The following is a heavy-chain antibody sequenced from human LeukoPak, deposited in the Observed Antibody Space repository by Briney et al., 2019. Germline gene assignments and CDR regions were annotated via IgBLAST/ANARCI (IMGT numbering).Heavy chain of an antibody. Sequence: SGGSLRLSCAASGFTFSSYAMSWVRQAPGKGLEWVSYISTSGSTIHYADSVRARFTISRDNAKNSLYLQMNSLRAEDTAVYYCAELGITMIGGVWGKGTTVTISS. D-gene: IGHD3-10*02. V-gene: IGHV3-48*03. CDR2: ISTSGSTI. CDR3: AELGITMIGGV. J-gene: IGHJ6*04. CDR1: GFTFSSYA.